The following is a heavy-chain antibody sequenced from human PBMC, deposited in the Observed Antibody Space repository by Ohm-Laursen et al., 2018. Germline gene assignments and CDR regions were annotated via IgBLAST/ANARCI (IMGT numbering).Heavy chain of an antibody. J-gene: IGHJ6*02. CDR3: ARGFDCSSTSCAGLDV. Sequence: GSLRLSCAASRFTFSDYYMSWIRQAPGKGLEWVSYISSGGSTMYYAESVKGRFTISRDNAKNSLYLQMNSLRAEDTALYYCARGFDCSSTSCAGLDVWGQGTTVTVSS. CDR2: ISSGGSTM. CDR1: RFTFSDYY. D-gene: IGHD2-2*01. V-gene: IGHV3-11*01.